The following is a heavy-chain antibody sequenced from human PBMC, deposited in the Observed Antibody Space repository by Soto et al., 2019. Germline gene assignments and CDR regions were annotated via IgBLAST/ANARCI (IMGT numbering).Heavy chain of an antibody. D-gene: IGHD3-3*01. Sequence: ASVKVSCEASGYTFTSYGISWVLQAPGQGLEWMGWISAYNGNTNYAQKLQGRVTMTTDTSTSTAYMELRSLRSDDTAVYYCARESGGFWSGYFFDYWGQGTLVTVSS. CDR2: ISAYNGNT. CDR3: ARESGGFWSGYFFDY. V-gene: IGHV1-18*01. CDR1: GYTFTSYG. J-gene: IGHJ4*02.